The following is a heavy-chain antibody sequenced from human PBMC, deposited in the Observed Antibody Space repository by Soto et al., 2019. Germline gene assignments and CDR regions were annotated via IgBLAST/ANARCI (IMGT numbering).Heavy chain of an antibody. CDR2: ISYDGSNT. CDR3: AKEGGLSGSYYISSSYYFDY. V-gene: IGHV3-30*18. D-gene: IGHD1-26*01. J-gene: IGHJ4*02. CDR1: GFTFSSYG. Sequence: QVQLVESGGGVVQPGRSLRLSCAASGFTFSSYGMHWVRQAPGKGLEWVAIISYDGSNTYYADSVKGRFTISRYNSKNTLYLQMNRLRAEDTSVYYCAKEGGLSGSYYISSSYYFDYWGQGTLVTVSS.